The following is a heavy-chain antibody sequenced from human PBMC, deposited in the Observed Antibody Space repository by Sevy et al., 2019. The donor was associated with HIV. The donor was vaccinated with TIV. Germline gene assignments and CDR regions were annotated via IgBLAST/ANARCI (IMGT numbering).Heavy chain of an antibody. CDR2: ISYDEAHK. V-gene: IGHV3-30*18. CDR3: AKDYSAGITMVRGAYRARGDYFDY. CDR1: GFTFRTSG. D-gene: IGHD3-10*01. Sequence: GGSLRLSCVTSGFTFRTSGMHWVRQSPGKGLEWVAVISYDEAHKNYAHSVKGRFSISKDNSKNTLYLQISSLRTEDTAVYYCAKDYSAGITMVRGAYRARGDYFDYWGQGTQVTVSS. J-gene: IGHJ4*02.